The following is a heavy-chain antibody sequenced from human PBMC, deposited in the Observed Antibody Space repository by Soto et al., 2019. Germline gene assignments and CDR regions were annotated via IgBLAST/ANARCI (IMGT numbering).Heavy chain of an antibody. CDR2: ISGSGDST. J-gene: IGHJ4*02. Sequence: EVQLLESGGGLXXXGGXXXLSCAVSGFXXXXXTMSXXXXAPGKGLEWVSSISGSGDSTYDADSVKGRFTIARDNSKNTLYLQMNSLRAEDTAVYYCAKEGVANALTTRSLYYFDYWGQGTLVTVSS. V-gene: IGHV3-23*01. CDR3: AKEGVANALTTRSLYYFDY. CDR1: GFXXXXXT. D-gene: IGHD3-3*01.